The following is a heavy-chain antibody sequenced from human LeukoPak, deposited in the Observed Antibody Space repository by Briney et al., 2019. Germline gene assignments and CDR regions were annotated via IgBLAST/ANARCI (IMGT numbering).Heavy chain of an antibody. CDR3: ARASGYSYVVYYMDA. J-gene: IGHJ6*03. D-gene: IGHD5-18*01. V-gene: IGHV4-34*01. Sequence: PSETLSLICAVYGGSFSGYYWSWIRQPPGKGLEWIGEINHSGSTNYNPSLKSRVTISVDTSKNQFSLKLSSVTAADTAVYYCARASGYSYVVYYMDAWGKGTTVTVSS. CDR1: GGSFSGYY. CDR2: INHSGST.